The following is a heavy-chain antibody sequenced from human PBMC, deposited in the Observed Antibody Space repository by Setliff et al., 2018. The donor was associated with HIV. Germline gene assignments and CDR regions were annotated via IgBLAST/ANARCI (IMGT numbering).Heavy chain of an antibody. D-gene: IGHD1-20*01. Sequence: GGSLRLSCAASGFTFRNYDMNWVRQAPGKGLEWVSFISVSGFTIHYADSVQGRFTISRDNARNSLSLQLNSLRADDTAVYYCAKDISGGNYGMDVWGQGTTVTVSS. CDR2: ISVSGFTI. CDR3: AKDISGGNYGMDV. V-gene: IGHV3-48*03. CDR1: GFTFRNYD. J-gene: IGHJ6*02.